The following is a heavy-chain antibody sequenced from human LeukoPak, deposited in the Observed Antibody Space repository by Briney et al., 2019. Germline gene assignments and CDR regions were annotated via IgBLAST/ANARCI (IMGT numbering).Heavy chain of an antibody. J-gene: IGHJ4*02. V-gene: IGHV1-2*06. CDR2: INPNSGGT. D-gene: IGHD5-18*01. CDR3: ARGGGKIQLWLLGY. CDR1: GYTFTGYY. Sequence: ASVKVSCKASGYTFTGYYMHWVRQAPGQGLEWMGRINPNSGGTNYAQKFQGRVTMTRETSISTAYMELSRVRSDDTAVYYWARGGGKIQLWLLGYWGQGTLVTVSS.